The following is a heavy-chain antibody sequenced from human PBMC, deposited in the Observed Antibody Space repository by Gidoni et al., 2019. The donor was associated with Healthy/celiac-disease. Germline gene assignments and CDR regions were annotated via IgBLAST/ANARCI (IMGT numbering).Heavy chain of an antibody. CDR2: IYPGDSDT. V-gene: IGHV5-51*03. CDR3: ARPSTLYSSGLDY. D-gene: IGHD6-19*01. CDR1: GYRFTSYW. J-gene: IGHJ4*02. Sequence: EVQLVQSGAEVNKPGESLKISWKGSGYRFTSYWICWVRQMPGKGLEWMGIIYPGDSDTRYSPSCQGQVTISADKSISTAYLQWSSLKASDTARYYCARPSTLYSSGLDYWGQGTLVTVSS.